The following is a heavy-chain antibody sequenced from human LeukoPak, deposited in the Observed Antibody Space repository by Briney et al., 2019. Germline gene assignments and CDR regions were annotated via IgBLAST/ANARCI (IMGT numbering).Heavy chain of an antibody. CDR3: AGEGVAYDYWSGYDFVRAYYYMDV. CDR2: IKQYESGK. J-gene: IGHJ6*03. CDR1: GFSFSSYW. V-gene: IGHV3-7*05. D-gene: IGHD3-3*01. Sequence: WESLRLSCAVSGFSFSSYWNSWGRNPQPQGKGRVANIKQYESGKYYVDSVKGRLTTSRDNAKKTLYSQMQSLMTADTAAVYCAGEGVAYDYWSGYDFVRAYYYMDVWGKGTTVTVSS.